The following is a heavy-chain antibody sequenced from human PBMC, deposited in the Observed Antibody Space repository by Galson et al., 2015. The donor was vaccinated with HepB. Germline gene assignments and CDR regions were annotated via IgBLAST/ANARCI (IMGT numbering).Heavy chain of an antibody. CDR2: ISFAGAIK. CDR3: VREYDVVTGVYF. J-gene: IGHJ4*02. Sequence: SLRLSCAGSGFTLRSYAMHWVRQTQGRGLEWLTFISFAGAIKKYADSVKARFTVSRDNYKNTLYLQMNSLGVADTAVYYWVREYDVVTGVYFWGKGTLVT. D-gene: IGHD3-9*01. CDR1: GFTLRSYA. V-gene: IGHV3-30-3*01.